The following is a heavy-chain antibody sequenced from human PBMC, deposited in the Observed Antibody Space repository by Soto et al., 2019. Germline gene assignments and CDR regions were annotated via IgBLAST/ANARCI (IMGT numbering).Heavy chain of an antibody. J-gene: IGHJ4*01. V-gene: IGHV6-1*01. CDR2: TYYRSKWYY. D-gene: IGHD1-26*01. CDR1: GDSFSSNSAG. Sequence: LSLTCAITGDSFSSNSAGLSVFRDAASRGLEWLGRTYYRSKWYYEYAVSVRGRITINPDTSKNQYSLQLNSVTPEDTAVYFCARGEQYSGRIFDYWGQGTLVTVSS. CDR3: ARGEQYSGRIFDY.